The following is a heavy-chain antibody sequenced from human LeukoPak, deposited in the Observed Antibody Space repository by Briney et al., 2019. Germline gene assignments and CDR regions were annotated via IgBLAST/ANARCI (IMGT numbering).Heavy chain of an antibody. D-gene: IGHD3-10*01. CDR1: GFTFSSYS. J-gene: IGHJ4*02. CDR3: ALSVYGSGSYHVFDY. Sequence: GGSLRLSCAASGFTFSSYSMNWVRQAPGRGLEWVATIKRDGSDEYYVDSVKGRFTISRDNAEESLYLQLKSLRDDDTAVYYCALSVYGSGSYHVFDYWGQGTLVTVSS. CDR2: IKRDGSDE. V-gene: IGHV3-7*01.